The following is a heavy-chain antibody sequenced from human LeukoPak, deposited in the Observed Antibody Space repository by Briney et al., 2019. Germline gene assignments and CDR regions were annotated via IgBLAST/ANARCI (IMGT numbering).Heavy chain of an antibody. CDR3: VRRGGGSYFRPEDAFDI. CDR1: GYTFTGYY. D-gene: IGHD1-26*01. Sequence: ASVKVSCKASGYTFTGYYMHWVRQAPGQGREWMGWINPNSGGTNYAQKFQGRVTLTRDTSISTAYMELSRLRDDDTPVYYCVRRGGGSYFRPEDAFDIWGQGTMVTVSS. J-gene: IGHJ3*02. CDR2: INPNSGGT. V-gene: IGHV1-2*02.